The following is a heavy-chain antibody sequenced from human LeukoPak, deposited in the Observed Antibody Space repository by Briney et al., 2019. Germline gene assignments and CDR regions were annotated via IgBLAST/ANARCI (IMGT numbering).Heavy chain of an antibody. D-gene: IGHD1-7*01. CDR1: GFTFSNHW. CDR3: ARDNNWNYPDY. J-gene: IGHJ4*02. V-gene: IGHV3-74*01. CDR2: ISGDGSST. Sequence: PGGSLRLSCAASGFTFSNHWMHWVRQAPGKGLVWVSRISGDGSSTRYADSVKGRFTISRDNAKNTLLLQMNSLRAEGTAVYYCARDNNWNYPDYWGQGTLVTVSS.